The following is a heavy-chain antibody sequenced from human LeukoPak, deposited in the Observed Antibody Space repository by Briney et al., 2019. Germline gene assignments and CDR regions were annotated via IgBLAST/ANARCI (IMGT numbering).Heavy chain of an antibody. J-gene: IGHJ4*02. Sequence: PSETLSLTCTVSGGSISSYYWSWIRQPAGKGLEWIGRIYTSGSTNYNPSLKSRVTMSVDTSKNQFSLKLSSVTAADTAVYYCARVYPVDTAMVLTYYFDYWGQGTLVTVSS. CDR3: ARVYPVDTAMVLTYYFDY. V-gene: IGHV4-4*07. CDR2: IYTSGST. D-gene: IGHD5-18*01. CDR1: GGSISSYY.